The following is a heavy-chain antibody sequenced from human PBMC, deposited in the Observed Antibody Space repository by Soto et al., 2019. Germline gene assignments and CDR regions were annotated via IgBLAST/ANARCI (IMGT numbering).Heavy chain of an antibody. Sequence: PSQTLSLTCAISGDSVSSNSAAWNWIRQSPSRGLEWLGRTYYRSKWYNDYAPSLKSRITINPDTARNQFSLQLNSVTSEDTAVYYCERSLEAAATYNWFDRWGQGTLVTVYS. CDR2: TYYRSKWYN. D-gene: IGHD6-13*01. V-gene: IGHV6-1*01. CDR1: GDSVSSNSAA. CDR3: ERSLEAAATYNWFDR. J-gene: IGHJ5*02.